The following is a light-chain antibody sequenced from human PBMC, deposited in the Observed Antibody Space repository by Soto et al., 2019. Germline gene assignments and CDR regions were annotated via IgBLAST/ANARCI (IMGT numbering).Light chain of an antibody. J-gene: IGKJ2*01. CDR2: GIS. CDR3: QQGSDWPPTYT. CDR1: QSVSNS. V-gene: IGKV3-11*01. Sequence: EMVLTQSPATLSLSPGERVTLSCRASQSVSNSLVWYQRKAGQAPRLLLYGISYRATGVPARFSGSGSGTDFTLSISSLEPEDFAIYYCQQGSDWPPTYTFGQGTKLEIK.